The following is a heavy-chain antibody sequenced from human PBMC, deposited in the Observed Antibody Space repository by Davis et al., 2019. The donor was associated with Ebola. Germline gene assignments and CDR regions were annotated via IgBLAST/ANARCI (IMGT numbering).Heavy chain of an antibody. CDR1: GGSISSGDYY. CDR3: ARGTMVRGVPKTYGMDV. CDR2: IYYSGST. Sequence: PSETLSLTCTVSGGSISSGDYYWSWIRQPPGKGLEWIGYIYYSGSTYYNPSLKSRVTISVDTSKNQFSLKLSSETAADTAVYYCARGTMVRGVPKTYGMDVWGQGTTVTVSS. D-gene: IGHD3-10*01. J-gene: IGHJ6*02. V-gene: IGHV4-30-4*01.